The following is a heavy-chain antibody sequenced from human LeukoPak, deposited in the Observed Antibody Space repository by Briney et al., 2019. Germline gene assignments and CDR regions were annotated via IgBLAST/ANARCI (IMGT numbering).Heavy chain of an antibody. Sequence: PGGSLRLSCAASGFTFSSYSMNWVRQAPGKGLEWVSYISSSSSTICYADSVKGRFTISRDNAKNSLYLQMNSLRAEDTAVYYCAREYSYGSYYFDYWGQGTLVTVSS. CDR2: ISSSSSTI. CDR3: AREYSYGSYYFDY. D-gene: IGHD5-18*01. CDR1: GFTFSSYS. J-gene: IGHJ4*02. V-gene: IGHV3-48*01.